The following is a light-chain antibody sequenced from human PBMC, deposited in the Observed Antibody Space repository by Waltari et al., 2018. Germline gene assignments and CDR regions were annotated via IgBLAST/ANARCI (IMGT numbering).Light chain of an antibody. CDR1: QSVSSN. CDR2: GAS. V-gene: IGKV3-15*01. Sequence: EIVMTQSPATLSGSPGERATLSARASQSVSSNLAWYQQKPGQAPRLLINGASTRATGIPARFSGSGSGTEFTLTISSLQSEDFAVYYCQQYNNWPRMYTFGQGTKLEIK. J-gene: IGKJ2*01. CDR3: QQYNNWPRMYT.